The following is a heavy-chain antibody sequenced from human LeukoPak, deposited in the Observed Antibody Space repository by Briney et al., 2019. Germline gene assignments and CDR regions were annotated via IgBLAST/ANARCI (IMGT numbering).Heavy chain of an antibody. D-gene: IGHD2-21*01. CDR3: ARADRLHGGPYLIGP. CDR2: INPNSGGT. V-gene: IGHV1-2*02. CDR1: GYSFTDYY. Sequence: ASVKVSCKTSGYSFTDYYMHWVRQAPGQGLEWMGWINPNSGGTSAAQKFQGKVTMTRDTSITTVYMEVSWLTSDDTAIYYCARADRLHGGPYLIGPWGQGTLVTVSS. J-gene: IGHJ5*02.